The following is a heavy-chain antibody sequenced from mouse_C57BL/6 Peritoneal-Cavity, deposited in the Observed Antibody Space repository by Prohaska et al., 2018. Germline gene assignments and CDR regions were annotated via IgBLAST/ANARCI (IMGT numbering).Heavy chain of an antibody. D-gene: IGHD2-1*01. Sequence: EVQLLETGGGLVQPGGSRGPSCEGSGFTFSGFWMSWVRQTPGKTLEWIGDINSDGNAINYEPSIKDRFTIFRDNDKSTLYLQMSNVRSEDTATYFCMRYGNYWYFDVWGTGTTVTVSS. J-gene: IGHJ1*03. CDR3: MRYGNYWYFDV. CDR1: GFTFSGFW. V-gene: IGHV11-2*01. CDR2: INSDGNAI.